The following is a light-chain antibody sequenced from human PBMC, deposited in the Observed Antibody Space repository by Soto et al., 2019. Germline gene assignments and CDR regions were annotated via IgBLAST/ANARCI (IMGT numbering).Light chain of an antibody. CDR1: QTISSW. Sequence: DIQMTQSPSTLSGSVGDRVTITCRASQTISSWLAWYQQKPGKAPKLLIYKASTLKSGVPSRFSGSGSGTEFTLTISSLQPEDFATYYCQHGWSFGQGTKVDIK. CDR2: KAS. V-gene: IGKV1-5*03. J-gene: IGKJ1*01. CDR3: QHGWS.